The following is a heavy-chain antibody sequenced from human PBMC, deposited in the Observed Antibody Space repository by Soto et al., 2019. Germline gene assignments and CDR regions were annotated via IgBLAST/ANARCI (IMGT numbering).Heavy chain of an antibody. Sequence: QVQLQESGPGLVKPSGTLSLTCAVSGGSISSSNWWSWVRQPPGKGLEWIGEIYHSGSTNYNPSLKRRVTISVDKSKNHFSLKLSSVTAADTAVYYCARASYDSSGYYSRYFDLWGRGTLVTVSS. D-gene: IGHD3-22*01. J-gene: IGHJ2*01. V-gene: IGHV4-4*02. CDR2: IYHSGST. CDR1: GGSISSSNW. CDR3: ARASYDSSGYYSRYFDL.